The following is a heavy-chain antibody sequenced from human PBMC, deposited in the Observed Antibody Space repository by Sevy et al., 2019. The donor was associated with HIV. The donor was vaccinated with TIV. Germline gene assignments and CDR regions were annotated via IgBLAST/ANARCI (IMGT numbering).Heavy chain of an antibody. CDR1: GFTFSSYA. CDR3: AKLGGYSYGPPWY. CDR2: ISGSGGST. D-gene: IGHD5-18*01. J-gene: IGHJ4*02. Sequence: GGSLRLSCAASGFTFSSYAMSWVRQAPGKGLEWVSAISGSGGSTYYADSVKGRFTISRDNSKNTLYLQMNSLRAEDTYVYYCAKLGGYSYGPPWYWGQGTLVTVSS. V-gene: IGHV3-23*01.